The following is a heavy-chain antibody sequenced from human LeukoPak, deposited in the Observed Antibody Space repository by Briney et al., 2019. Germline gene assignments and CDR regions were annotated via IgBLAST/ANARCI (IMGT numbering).Heavy chain of an antibody. Sequence: KSSETLSLTCTVSGGSISSYYWSWIRQPPGKGLEWIGYINYSGSTNYYPSLKSRVTISVDTSKNQFSLKLTSVTAADTAVYYCARHHHGMDVWCQGTTVTVSS. CDR1: GGSISSYY. CDR2: INYSGST. V-gene: IGHV4-59*08. CDR3: ARHHHGMDV. J-gene: IGHJ6*02.